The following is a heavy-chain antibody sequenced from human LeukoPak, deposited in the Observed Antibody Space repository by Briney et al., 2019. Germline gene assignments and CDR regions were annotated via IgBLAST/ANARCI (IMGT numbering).Heavy chain of an antibody. CDR2: ISWNSGSI. Sequence: GGSLRLSCAASGFTFDDYAMHWVRQAPGKGLEWVSGISWNSGSIDYADPVKGRFTISRDNAKNSLYLQMNSLRAEDTALYYCAKDISYDILTGYPDYWGQGTLVTVSS. D-gene: IGHD3-9*01. CDR1: GFTFDDYA. V-gene: IGHV3-9*01. J-gene: IGHJ4*02. CDR3: AKDISYDILTGYPDY.